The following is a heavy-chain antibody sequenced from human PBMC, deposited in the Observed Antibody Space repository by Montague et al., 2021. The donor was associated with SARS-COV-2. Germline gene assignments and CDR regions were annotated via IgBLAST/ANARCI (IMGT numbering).Heavy chain of an antibody. CDR3: ARRGSGRSDLAY. D-gene: IGHD1-26*01. Sequence: SETLSLTCAVYGGSFSGYYWSWIRQPPGKGLEWSGEINHSGSTKYNPSPKSRVSMSVDKSRNQFSLRLTSVTAADTAIYYCARRGSGRSDLAYWGQGTLITASS. CDR2: INHSGST. V-gene: IGHV4-34*01. CDR1: GGSFSGYY. J-gene: IGHJ4*02.